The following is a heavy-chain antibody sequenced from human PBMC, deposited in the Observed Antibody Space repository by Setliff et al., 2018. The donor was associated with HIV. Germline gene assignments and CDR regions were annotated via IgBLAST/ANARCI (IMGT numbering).Heavy chain of an antibody. CDR1: GYTLTTFG. D-gene: IGHD6-25*01. Sequence: VASVKVSCKSSGYTLTTFGVSWVRQARGQGLEWMGWINTETGNPMYAQGFRGRFVFSLDTSVSTAYLQITSLKTEDTAMYYCARVGGYWSTFDYWGQGALVTVSS. V-gene: IGHV7-4-1*02. J-gene: IGHJ4*02. CDR2: INTETGNP. CDR3: ARVGGYWSTFDY.